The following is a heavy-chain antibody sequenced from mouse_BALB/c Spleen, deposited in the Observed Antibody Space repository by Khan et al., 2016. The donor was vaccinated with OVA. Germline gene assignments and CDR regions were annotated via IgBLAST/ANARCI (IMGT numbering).Heavy chain of an antibody. CDR3: AGGNYYGYYFDY. J-gene: IGHJ2*01. V-gene: IGHV3-2*02. Sequence: EVQLQESGPGLVKPSQSLSLTCTVTGYSITSGYAWNWLRQFPGNKLEWMGYISYSGVTSYTPSLKSRISITRDTSKNQFFLQLNSVTTEDTATYYCAGGNYYGYYFDYWGQGTTLTVSS. D-gene: IGHD1-1*01. CDR1: GYSITSGYA. CDR2: ISYSGVT.